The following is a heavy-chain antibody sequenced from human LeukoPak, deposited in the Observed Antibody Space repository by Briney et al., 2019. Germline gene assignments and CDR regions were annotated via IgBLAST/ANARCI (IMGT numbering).Heavy chain of an antibody. CDR3: ARRAGAYSHPYDY. D-gene: IGHD4/OR15-4a*01. CDR2: IYSDNT. CDR1: GFTFSSYA. Sequence: PGGSLRLSCAASGFTFSSYAMSWVRQAPGKGLEWVSFIYSDNTHYSDSVKGRFTISRDNSKNTLYLQMNSLRAEDTAVYYCARRAGAYSHPYDYWGQGTLATVSS. V-gene: IGHV3-53*01. J-gene: IGHJ4*02.